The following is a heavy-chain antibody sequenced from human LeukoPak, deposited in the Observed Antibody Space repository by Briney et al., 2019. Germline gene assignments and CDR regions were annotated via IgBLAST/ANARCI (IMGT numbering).Heavy chain of an antibody. CDR3: ARDMPWGRGQPVYFDY. V-gene: IGHV1-69*05. CDR1: GGTFSSYA. CDR2: IIPIFGTA. D-gene: IGHD2-2*01. Sequence: GASVKVSCKASGGTFSSYAISWVRQAPGQGLEWMGGIIPIFGTANYAQKFQGRVTITTDESTSTAYMELSSLRSEDTAVYYCARDMPWGRGQPVYFDYWGQGTLVTVSS. J-gene: IGHJ4*02.